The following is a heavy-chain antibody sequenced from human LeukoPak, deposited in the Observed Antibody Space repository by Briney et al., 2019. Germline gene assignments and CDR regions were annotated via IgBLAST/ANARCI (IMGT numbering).Heavy chain of an antibody. CDR2: ISGSGSTI. V-gene: IGHV3-48*03. D-gene: IGHD1-20*01. CDR3: VRDPGITGTSY. J-gene: IGHJ4*02. CDR1: GFTFSSRE. Sequence: GGSLRLSCAASGFTFSSREMNWVRQAPGKGLEWVSYISGSGSTIYYTDSVKGRFTISRDNAKYSLYLQMNSLRAEDTAVYYCVRDPGITGTSYWGQGTLVTVSS.